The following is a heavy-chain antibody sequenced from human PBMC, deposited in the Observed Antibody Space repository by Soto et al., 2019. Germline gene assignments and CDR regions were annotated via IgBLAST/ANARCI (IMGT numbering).Heavy chain of an antibody. Sequence: GGSLRLSCAASGSTFSSYGIHWVRQPPGKGLEWVAVISYDGSNKYFADSVKGRSTISRDNPKNTLYLQMDSLRPEDTAVYYCAKDITVTPTRYYYGLDVWGQGTTVTVSS. CDR2: ISYDGSNK. V-gene: IGHV3-30*18. CDR3: AKDITVTPTRYYYGLDV. D-gene: IGHD2-21*02. J-gene: IGHJ6*02. CDR1: GSTFSSYG.